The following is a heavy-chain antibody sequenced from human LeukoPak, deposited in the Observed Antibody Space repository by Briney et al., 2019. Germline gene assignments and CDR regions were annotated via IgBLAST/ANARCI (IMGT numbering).Heavy chain of an antibody. CDR3: VRGSGASSMLDS. V-gene: IGHV4-59*01. D-gene: IGHD2/OR15-2a*01. CDR2: KYNSGST. Sequence: PSETLSLTCTVSGASINFNYWNWVRLPPGKGLEWIGYKYNSGSTNYNPSLKSRVTISIDTSKNQLSLKLTSVTAEDTAVYFCVRGSGASSMLDSWGQGTLVTVSS. CDR1: GASINFNY. J-gene: IGHJ4*02.